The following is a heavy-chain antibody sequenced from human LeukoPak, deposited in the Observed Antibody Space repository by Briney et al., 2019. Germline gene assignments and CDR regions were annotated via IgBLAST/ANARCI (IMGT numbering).Heavy chain of an antibody. J-gene: IGHJ4*02. CDR2: IYSGGST. CDR3: ASLSSGWSDY. V-gene: IGHV3-66*01. D-gene: IGHD6-19*01. Sequence: TGGSLRLSCAASGFTVSSNYMSWVRQAPGKGLEWVSVIYSGGSTYYADSVKGRFTISRDNSKNTLYLQMNSLRAEDTAVYYCASLSSGWSDYWGQGTLVTVSS. CDR1: GFTVSSNY.